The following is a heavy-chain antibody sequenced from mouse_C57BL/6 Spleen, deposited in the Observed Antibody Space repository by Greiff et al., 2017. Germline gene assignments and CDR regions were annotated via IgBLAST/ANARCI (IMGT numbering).Heavy chain of an antibody. V-gene: IGHV10-1*01. Sequence: EVQLVESGGGLVQPKGSLKLSCAASGFSFNTYAMNWVRQAPGKGLEWVARIRSKSNNYATYYADSVKDRFTISRDDSESMLYLQMNNLKTEDTAMYYCVRDDYDSWFAYWGQGTLVTVSA. CDR3: VRDDYDSWFAY. J-gene: IGHJ3*01. CDR2: IRSKSNNYAT. CDR1: GFSFNTYA. D-gene: IGHD2-4*01.